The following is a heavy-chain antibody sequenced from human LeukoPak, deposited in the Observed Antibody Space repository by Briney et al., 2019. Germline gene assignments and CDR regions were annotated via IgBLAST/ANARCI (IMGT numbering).Heavy chain of an antibody. CDR1: GFTFSSDW. D-gene: IGHD3-10*01. Sequence: GGSLRLSCAASGFTFSSDWMSWVRQAPGKGLEWVADIKQDGSEKYYVDSVKGRFTISRDNAKDSLYLQMNSLRAEDTAVYYCARVGSDYWGQGNLVTVS. V-gene: IGHV3-7*05. J-gene: IGHJ4*02. CDR3: ARVGSDY. CDR2: IKQDGSEK.